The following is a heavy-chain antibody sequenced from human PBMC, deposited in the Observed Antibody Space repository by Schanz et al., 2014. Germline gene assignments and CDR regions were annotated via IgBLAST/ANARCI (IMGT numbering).Heavy chain of an antibody. D-gene: IGHD3-3*01. CDR1: GYAFTTYG. V-gene: IGHV1-18*01. J-gene: IGHJ4*02. CDR2: ISTLRNEDI. CDR3: ARGYDWWDR. Sequence: QVQLVQSGAEVKKPGASVRVSCKASGYAFTTYGISWVRQAPGQGLEFMVWISTLRNEDINSARRFQDRLTMTTDTSTSAADMELRSLRSDDTAVYYCARGYDWWDRWGQGTLVIVSS.